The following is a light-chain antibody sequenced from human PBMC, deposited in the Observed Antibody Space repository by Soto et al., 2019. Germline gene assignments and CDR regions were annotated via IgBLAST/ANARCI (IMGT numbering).Light chain of an antibody. V-gene: IGKV4-1*01. Sequence: EILLSHFPETLAVSVGERATIKCRSSQSLLHSSDNRNYLTWYQQKPGQPPKLLIYWASTRQSGVPDRFSGSGSGTDFTLTINSLQAEDVAVYYCQQYYSTPWTFGQGTKVDIK. CDR1: QSLLHSSDNRNY. CDR3: QQYYSTPWT. J-gene: IGKJ1*01. CDR2: WAS.